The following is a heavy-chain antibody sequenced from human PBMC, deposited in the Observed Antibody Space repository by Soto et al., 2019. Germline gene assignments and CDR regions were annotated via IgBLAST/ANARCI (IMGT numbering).Heavy chain of an antibody. V-gene: IGHV1-2*02. CDR2: INPNSGST. CDR3: ARGGGTILAPLP. CDR1: GYTFTGYF. D-gene: IGHD3-3*01. J-gene: IGHJ4*02. Sequence: ASVKVSCKASGYTFTGYFMHWVRQAPGQGLEWMGWINPNSGSTKYAQKFQGRVTLSRDTSISTAYMELSGLRADDTAVYYCARGGGTILAPLPWGQGTLVTVSS.